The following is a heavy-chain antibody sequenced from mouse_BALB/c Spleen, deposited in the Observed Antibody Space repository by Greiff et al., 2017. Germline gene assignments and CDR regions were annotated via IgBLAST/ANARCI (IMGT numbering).Heavy chain of an antibody. CDR1: GYSFTSDYA. CDR2: ISYSGST. D-gene: IGHD2-10*02. Sequence: VQLQQSGPGLVKPSQSLSLTCTVTGYSFTSDYAWYWIRQFRGNQLEWMGYISYSGSTSYNPSLKSRSPITRDTSKNQFFMQLMSVTTEDAAADYCAKCGNYVAVAYWGQGTLVTVSA. CDR3: AKCGNYVAVAY. J-gene: IGHJ3*01. V-gene: IGHV3-2*02.